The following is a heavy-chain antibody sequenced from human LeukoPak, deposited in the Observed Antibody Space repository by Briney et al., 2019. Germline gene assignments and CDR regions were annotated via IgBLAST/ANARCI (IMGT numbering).Heavy chain of an antibody. CDR2: IKVDGTDK. D-gene: IGHD7-27*01. Sequence: GALRLSCAASGFGFSNYWMSWVRQAPGKGLEWVAYIKVDGTDKYYLDSVEGRFTISRDNAKNSLYLQMNRLRAEDTAVYYCTTIGGLGTDDYWGQGTLVTVSS. V-gene: IGHV3-7*01. J-gene: IGHJ4*02. CDR1: GFGFSNYW. CDR3: TTIGGLGTDDY.